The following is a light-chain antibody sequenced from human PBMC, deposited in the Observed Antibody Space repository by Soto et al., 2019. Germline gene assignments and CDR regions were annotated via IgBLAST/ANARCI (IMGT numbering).Light chain of an antibody. V-gene: IGLV2-8*01. CDR3: SSYGGYNNVI. CDR1: SSDVGGYNY. CDR2: EVS. J-gene: IGLJ2*01. Sequence: QSVLTQPPSASGSPGQSVTISCTGTSSDVGGYNYVSWYQQHPDKAPKLIIYEVSKRPSGVPDRFSGSKSSNTASLTVSGLQAEDEADYYCSSYGGYNNVIFGGGTKVTVL.